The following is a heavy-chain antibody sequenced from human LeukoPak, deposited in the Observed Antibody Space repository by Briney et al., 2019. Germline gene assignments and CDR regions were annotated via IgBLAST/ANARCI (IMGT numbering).Heavy chain of an antibody. CDR2: IYYSGST. D-gene: IGHD6-19*01. CDR3: ARGGWYPESLQP. V-gene: IGHV4-59*01. J-gene: IGHJ1*01. CDR1: GGSISSYY. Sequence: PSETLSLTCTVSGGSISSYYRDWIRQPPGKGLEWIGYIYYSGSTNYNPSLKSRVTISVDTSKNQFSLKLSSVTAADTAVYYCARGGWYPESLQPWGQGALVTVSS.